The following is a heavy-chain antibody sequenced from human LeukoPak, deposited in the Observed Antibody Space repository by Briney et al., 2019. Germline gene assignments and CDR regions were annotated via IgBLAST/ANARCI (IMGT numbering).Heavy chain of an antibody. CDR1: GFSFSSYG. V-gene: IGHV3-33*01. J-gene: IGHJ4*02. CDR3: ATPRSRYGNSANFDY. CDR2: IWYDGSNK. Sequence: GGSLRLSCAASGFSFSSYGMHWVRQAPGKGLEWVALIWYDGSNKYYADSVKGRFTISRDNSKTTLYLQMTSLRAEDTAVYYCATPRSRYGNSANFDYWGQGTLVTVSS. D-gene: IGHD4-23*01.